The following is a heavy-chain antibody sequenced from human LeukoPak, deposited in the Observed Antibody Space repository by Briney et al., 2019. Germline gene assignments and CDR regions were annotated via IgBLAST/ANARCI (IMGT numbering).Heavy chain of an antibody. J-gene: IGHJ4*02. Sequence: GASVKVSCKASGYTFTSYYMHWVRQAPGQGLEWMGIINPSGGSTSYAQKFQGRVTMTRDTSTSTVYMELSSLRSGDTAVYYCARDVEMATITGGPSEYWGQGTLVTVSS. CDR1: GYTFTSYY. D-gene: IGHD5-24*01. CDR3: ARDVEMATITGGPSEY. CDR2: INPSGGST. V-gene: IGHV1-46*01.